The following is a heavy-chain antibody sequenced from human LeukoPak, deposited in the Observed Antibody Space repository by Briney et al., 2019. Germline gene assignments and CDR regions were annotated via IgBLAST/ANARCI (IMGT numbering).Heavy chain of an antibody. CDR1: GDSVSSSSYY. V-gene: IGHV4-39*01. CDR2: ISSDGNT. CDR3: ARTYYDSSDIYAFDI. J-gene: IGHJ3*02. D-gene: IGHD3-22*01. Sequence: SETLSLTCTVSGDSVSSSSYYWDWIRQPPGKGLEWIGSISSDGNTHYNTSLKSRVTMSVDTSKNQFSLKLSSVTAADTAVYYCARTYYDSSDIYAFDIWGQGTMVTVSS.